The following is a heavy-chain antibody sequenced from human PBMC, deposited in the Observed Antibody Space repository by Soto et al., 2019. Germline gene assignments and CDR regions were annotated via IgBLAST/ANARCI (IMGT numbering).Heavy chain of an antibody. V-gene: IGHV1-2*02. CDR2: INPNSGGT. Sequence: GASVKVSCKASGYTFTGYYMHWVRQAPGQGLEWMGWINPNSGGTNYAQKFQGRVTMTRDTSISTAYMELSRLRSDDTAVYYCARDRVDFWSGYYEFDYYYGMDVWGQGTTVTAP. D-gene: IGHD3-3*01. CDR1: GYTFTGYY. J-gene: IGHJ6*02. CDR3: ARDRVDFWSGYYEFDYYYGMDV.